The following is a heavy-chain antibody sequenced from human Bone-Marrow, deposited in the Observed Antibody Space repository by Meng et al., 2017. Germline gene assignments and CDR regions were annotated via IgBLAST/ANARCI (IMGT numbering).Heavy chain of an antibody. Sequence: QGRLRQWAGGLLKHPGIRSPACAVYGGSFSGYYWSWSRQPPGKGLEWIGEINHSGSTNYNPSLKSRVTISVDTSKNQFSLKLSSVTAADTAVYYFARGRTPRYCSGGSCYSPSYYFDYWGQGTLVTVSS. CDR1: GGSFSGYY. CDR2: INHSGST. CDR3: ARGRTPRYCSGGSCYSPSYYFDY. D-gene: IGHD2-15*01. V-gene: IGHV4-34*01. J-gene: IGHJ4*02.